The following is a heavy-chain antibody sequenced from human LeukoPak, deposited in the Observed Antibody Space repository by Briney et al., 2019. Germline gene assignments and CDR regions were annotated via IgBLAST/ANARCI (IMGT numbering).Heavy chain of an antibody. CDR3: ANSPFRDSYDRSGYFSHRSYYFDY. CDR2: IIPIFETP. Sequence: SVKVSCKASGGTFDNYAINWVRQAPGQGLEWMGGIIPIFETPTYAQKFHGRVTITADESTSTAYMELSSLRSEDTAVYYCANSPFRDSYDRSGYFSHRSYYFDYWGQGTLVTVSS. J-gene: IGHJ4*02. CDR1: GGTFDNYA. D-gene: IGHD3-22*01. V-gene: IGHV1-69*13.